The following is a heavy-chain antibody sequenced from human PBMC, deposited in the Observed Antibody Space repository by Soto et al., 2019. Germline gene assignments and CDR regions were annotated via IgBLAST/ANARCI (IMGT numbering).Heavy chain of an antibody. D-gene: IGHD6-19*01. J-gene: IGHJ4*02. CDR3: ARDKGQWLLEFDY. CDR1: GFTFSSYG. Sequence: QVQLVESGGGVVQPGRSLRLSCAASGFTFSSYGMHWVRQAPGKGLEWVAVIWYDGSNKYYADSVKGRFTISRDNSKNTLYLQMNSLRAEDTAVYYCARDKGQWLLEFDYWDQGTLVTVSS. CDR2: IWYDGSNK. V-gene: IGHV3-33*01.